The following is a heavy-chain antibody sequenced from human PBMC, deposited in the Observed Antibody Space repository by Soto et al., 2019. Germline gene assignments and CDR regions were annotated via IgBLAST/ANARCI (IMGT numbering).Heavy chain of an antibody. V-gene: IGHV3-48*01. J-gene: IGHJ5*02. Sequence: EVQLVESGGGLVQPGGSLRLSCAASGFTFNRYSMNWVRQAPGKGLEWVTYISSSRTTKYYTDSVKGRFTISRDKAKNSLYMQMNSLRGDDTAVYYCASPSSGWETWLDPWGQGTLVTVSS. CDR3: ASPSSGWETWLDP. D-gene: IGHD6-19*01. CDR1: GFTFNRYS. CDR2: ISSSRTTK.